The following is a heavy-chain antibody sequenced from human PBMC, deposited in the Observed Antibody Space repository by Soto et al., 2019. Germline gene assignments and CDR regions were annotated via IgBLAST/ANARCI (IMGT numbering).Heavy chain of an antibody. V-gene: IGHV1-69*02. D-gene: IGHD2-15*01. J-gene: IGHJ6*03. CDR1: GGTFSSYT. CDR3: ARGGCSGGSCHYYYYMDV. CDR2: IIPILGIA. Sequence: QVQLVQSGAEVKKPGSSVKVSCKASGGTFSSYTISWVRQAPGQGLEWMGRIIPILGIANYAQKFQGRFTITADKSTSTAYMELSSLRSEDTAVYYCARGGCSGGSCHYYYYMDVWGKGTTVTVSS.